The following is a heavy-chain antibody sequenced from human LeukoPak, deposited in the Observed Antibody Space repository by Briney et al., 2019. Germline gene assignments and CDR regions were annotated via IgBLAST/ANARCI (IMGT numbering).Heavy chain of an antibody. V-gene: IGHV4-31*03. J-gene: IGHJ3*02. D-gene: IGHD6-13*01. CDR1: GGSISSGGYY. Sequence: SETLSLTCTVSGGSISSGGYYWSWIRQHPGKGLEWTGYIYYSGSTYYNPSLKSRVTISVDTSKNQFSLKLSSVTAADTAVYYCARDTRIAAAGTSKEDAFDIWGQGTMVTVSS. CDR3: ARDTRIAAAGTSKEDAFDI. CDR2: IYYSGST.